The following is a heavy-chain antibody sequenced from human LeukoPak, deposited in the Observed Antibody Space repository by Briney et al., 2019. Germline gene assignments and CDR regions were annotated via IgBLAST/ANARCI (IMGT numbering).Heavy chain of an antibody. CDR1: GFTFGDYG. CDR3: TRGRQTDH. J-gene: IGHJ5*02. V-gene: IGHV3-49*04. Sequence: PGGSLRLSCTASGFTFGDYGMNWVRQAPGKGLEWVGFIRRKTYGGTTEYAASVKGRFTSSRDDCKSIAYLQLNSLKSEDTAVYYCTRGRQTDHWGQGTLVTVSS. CDR2: IRRKTYGGTT.